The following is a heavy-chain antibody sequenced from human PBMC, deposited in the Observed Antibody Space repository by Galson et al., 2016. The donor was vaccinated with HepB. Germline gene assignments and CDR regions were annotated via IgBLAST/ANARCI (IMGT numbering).Heavy chain of an antibody. D-gene: IGHD2-15*01. J-gene: IGHJ4*02. CDR3: ARGIGYCSGGACYFDY. CDR2: ISSTGSYI. Sequence: SLRLSCAASGFTFSKYTINWVRQAPGKGLEWVSSISSTGSYILYADSMKGRITISRDNAENSLYLQMNGLRAEDTAVYYCARGIGYCSGGACYFDYWGQGTLVTVSS. V-gene: IGHV3-21*01. CDR1: GFTFSKYT.